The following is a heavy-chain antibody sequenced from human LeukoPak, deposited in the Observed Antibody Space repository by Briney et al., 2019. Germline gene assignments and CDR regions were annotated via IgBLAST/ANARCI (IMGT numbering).Heavy chain of an antibody. V-gene: IGHV3-7*01. CDR3: VSAPNSYYLDH. Sequence: PGGSLRLSCAASGFTFTTYWMTWVRQAPGKGLEWVANIKEDGSEKYYIDAVEGRFAISRDNTKNSLFLQMNSLRAEDTAVYYCVSAPNSYYLDHWCQGALVTVSS. CDR1: GFTFTTYW. CDR2: IKEDGSEK. J-gene: IGHJ4*02.